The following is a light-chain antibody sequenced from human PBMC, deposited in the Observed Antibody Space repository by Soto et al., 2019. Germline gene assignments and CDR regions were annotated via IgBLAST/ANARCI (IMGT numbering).Light chain of an antibody. V-gene: IGKV3-20*01. CDR2: GAS. CDR3: QQYGSSPPWT. Sequence: EIVLTQSPGTLSLSPGERATLSCRASQSVSSNYLVWYQQRPGHAPRLLIHGASSRATGIPDRFSGSGSGTDFTLTISRLEPEDFAVYYCQQYGSSPPWTFGQGTKVEIK. J-gene: IGKJ1*01. CDR1: QSVSSNY.